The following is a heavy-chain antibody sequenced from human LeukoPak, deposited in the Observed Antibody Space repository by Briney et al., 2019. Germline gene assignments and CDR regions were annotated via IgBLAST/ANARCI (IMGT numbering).Heavy chain of an antibody. CDR2: IYYSGST. CDR1: GGSISSYY. V-gene: IGHV4-59*01. Sequence: SETLSLTCTVSGGSISSYYWSWIRQPPGKGLEWIGYIYYSGSTNYNPSLKSRVTISVDTSKNQFSLKLSSVTAADTAVYYCAREDYPDAFDIWGQGTMVTVSS. CDR3: AREDYPDAFDI. D-gene: IGHD3-16*01. J-gene: IGHJ3*02.